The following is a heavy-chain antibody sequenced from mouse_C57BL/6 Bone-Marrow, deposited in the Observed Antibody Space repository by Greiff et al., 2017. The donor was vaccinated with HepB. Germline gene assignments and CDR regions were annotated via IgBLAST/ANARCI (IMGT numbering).Heavy chain of an antibody. CDR3: ARYPYYYGSSYDQAWFAC. J-gene: IGHJ3*01. V-gene: IGHV1-69*01. CDR1: GYTFTSYW. Sequence: QVQLQQPGAELVMPGASVKLSCKASGYTFTSYWMHWVKQRPGQGLEWIGEIDPSDSYTNYNQKFKGKSTLTVDKSSSTASMQLSSLTSEDSAVYYCARYPYYYGSSYDQAWFACWGQGPLVTVSA. CDR2: IDPSDSYT. D-gene: IGHD1-1*01.